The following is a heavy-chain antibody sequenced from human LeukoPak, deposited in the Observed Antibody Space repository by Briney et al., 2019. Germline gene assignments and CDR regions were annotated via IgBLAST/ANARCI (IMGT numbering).Heavy chain of an antibody. CDR2: ISIYNGNT. Sequence: ASVKVSCKASGYTFTNYGISWVRQAPGQGLEWMGWISIYNGNTDYAQKLRGRVTMTTDTSTSTAYMELRSLRSDDTAVYYCARITYDFWSGYYMPDDPWGQATLVTVSS. CDR1: GYTFTNYG. CDR3: ARITYDFWSGYYMPDDP. J-gene: IGHJ5*02. V-gene: IGHV1-18*01. D-gene: IGHD3-3*01.